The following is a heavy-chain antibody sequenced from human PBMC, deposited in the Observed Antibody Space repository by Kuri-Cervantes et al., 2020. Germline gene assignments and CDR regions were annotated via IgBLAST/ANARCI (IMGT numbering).Heavy chain of an antibody. D-gene: IGHD6-6*01. J-gene: IGHJ4*02. V-gene: IGHV3-9*01. CDR2: ISWNSGSI. CDR3: AKVAGGSSSSASLQDY. CDR1: GFTFDDHA. Sequence: SLKISCAASGFTFDDHAMHWVRQAPGKGLEWVSGISWNSGSIGYADSVKGRFTISRDNAKNSLYLQMNSLRAEDTAVYYCAKVAGGSSSSASLQDYWGQGTLVTVSS.